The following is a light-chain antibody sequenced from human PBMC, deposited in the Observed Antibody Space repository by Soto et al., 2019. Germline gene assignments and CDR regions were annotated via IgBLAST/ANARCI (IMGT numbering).Light chain of an antibody. J-gene: IGLJ1*01. V-gene: IGLV2-14*03. CDR3: GSYTTSSNYV. Sequence: QSVLTQPASVSGSPGLSITISCTGTSSDVGAYNFVSWYQQHPDEAPKPMIFDVSNRPSGVSNRFSGSKSGNTASLTISGLQSEDEAEYYCGSYTTSSNYVFGTGTKVTVL. CDR2: DVS. CDR1: SSDVGAYNF.